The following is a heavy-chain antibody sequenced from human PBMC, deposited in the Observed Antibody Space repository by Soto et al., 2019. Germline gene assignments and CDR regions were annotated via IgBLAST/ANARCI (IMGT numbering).Heavy chain of an antibody. CDR2: IKSKTDGETT. CDR1: GFTFSSGW. CDR3: TTVRDYSGYHDTTSRDY. D-gene: IGHD3-22*01. V-gene: IGHV3-15*05. Sequence: EVQLVESGGGLVKPGGSLRLSCAASGFTFSSGWMSWVRQAPGKGLEWVGRIKSKTDGETTDYAAPVKGRFTISRDDSKSKLYLQMASLKTEETAVYYCTTVRDYSGYHDTTSRDYWGQGTLVTVAS. J-gene: IGHJ4*02.